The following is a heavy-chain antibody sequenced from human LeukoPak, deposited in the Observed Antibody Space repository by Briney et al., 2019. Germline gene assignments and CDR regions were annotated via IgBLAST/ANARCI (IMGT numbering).Heavy chain of an antibody. D-gene: IGHD6-13*01. CDR1: GDSVSSTYW. Sequence: SGTLSLTCAVSGDSVSSTYWWSWVRQPPGKGLEWIGEISHSEITNYNSSLKSRVTISVDKSRNQISLKVTSVTAADTAVYYCARHAYSSRNFDYWGQGTLVTVSS. J-gene: IGHJ4*02. CDR3: ARHAYSSRNFDY. V-gene: IGHV4-4*02. CDR2: ISHSEIT.